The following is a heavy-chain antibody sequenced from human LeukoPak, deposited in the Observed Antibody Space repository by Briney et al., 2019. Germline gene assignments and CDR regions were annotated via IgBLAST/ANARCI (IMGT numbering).Heavy chain of an antibody. V-gene: IGHV3-64*01. CDR1: GFTFSSYA. CDR2: ISSNGGST. CDR3: ARGELWRSTAYYFDY. D-gene: IGHD1-26*01. Sequence: QPGRSLRLSCAASGFTFSSYAMHWVRQAPGKGLEYVSAISSNGGSTYYANSVKGRFTISRDNSKHTLYLQMGSLRAEDMAVYYCARGELWRSTAYYFDYWGQGTLVTVSS. J-gene: IGHJ4*02.